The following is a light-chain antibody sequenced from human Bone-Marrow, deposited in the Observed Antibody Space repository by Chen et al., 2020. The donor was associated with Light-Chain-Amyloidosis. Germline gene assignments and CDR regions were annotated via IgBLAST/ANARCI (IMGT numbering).Light chain of an antibody. Sequence: SYVLTQPSSVSVAPGQTATIACGGNNIGSTSVHWYQQTPGQAPLLVVYGDSDWPSGIPDRLSDCNSGNTATLTISRVGAGDEADFYCQVWDRSRDRPVFGGGTRLTVL. V-gene: IGLV3-21*02. J-gene: IGLJ3*02. CDR2: GDS. CDR3: QVWDRSRDRPV. CDR1: NIGSTS.